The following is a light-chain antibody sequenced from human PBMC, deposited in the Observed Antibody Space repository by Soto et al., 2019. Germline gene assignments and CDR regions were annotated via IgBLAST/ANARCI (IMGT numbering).Light chain of an antibody. J-gene: IGLJ1*01. Sequence: QAVLTQPASVSGSPGQSITIPCTGTSSDVGSYNLVSWYQQHPGKAPKLIMYEDSNRPSGVSNRFSGSNSANTASLTISGLQTEDEADYYCSSYAGLSTYVFGSGTKVTV. V-gene: IGLV2-23*01. CDR2: EDS. CDR3: SSYAGLSTYV. CDR1: SSDVGSYNL.